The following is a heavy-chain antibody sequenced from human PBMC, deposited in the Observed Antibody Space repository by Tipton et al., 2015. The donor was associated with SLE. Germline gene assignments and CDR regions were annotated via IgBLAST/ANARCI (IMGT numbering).Heavy chain of an antibody. CDR2: IHSSGP. CDR3: VVCSPSSCAYFDY. V-gene: IGHV4-39*07. D-gene: IGHD2-2*01. Sequence: TLSLTCTVSGGSISNIPYYWGWIRQPPGKGLEWIGSIHSSGPYYSPSLESRVTMSLDTSRNQFSLKVTSVTAADTAVYYCVVCSPSSCAYFDYWGQGRLVTVSS. J-gene: IGHJ4*02. CDR1: GGSISNIPYY.